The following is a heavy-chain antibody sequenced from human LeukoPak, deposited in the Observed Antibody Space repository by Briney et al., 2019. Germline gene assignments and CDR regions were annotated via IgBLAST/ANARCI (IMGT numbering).Heavy chain of an antibody. Sequence: PGGSLRLSCAASGFTFSSYAMSWVRQAPGKGLEWVSAISGSGGSTYYADSVKGRFAISRDNSKNTLYLQMNSLRAEDMAVYYCAREPLGGIAVADKNSGTDYWGQGTLVTVSS. CDR1: GFTFSSYA. D-gene: IGHD6-19*01. CDR2: ISGSGGST. J-gene: IGHJ4*02. V-gene: IGHV3-23*01. CDR3: AREPLGGIAVADKNSGTDY.